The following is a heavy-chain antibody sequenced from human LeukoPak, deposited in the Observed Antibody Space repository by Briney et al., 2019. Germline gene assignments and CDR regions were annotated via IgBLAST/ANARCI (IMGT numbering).Heavy chain of an antibody. D-gene: IGHD3-10*01. J-gene: IGHJ6*03. CDR2: INNDGSRT. CDR3: ARVPPLLWVGEGMDV. Sequence: GGSLRLSCAGSGFTLSSNWMHWVRHAPGKGLVWVSRINNDGSRTTYADSVKGRFTISRDNAKNTLYLQMNSLRAEDTAVYYCARVPPLLWVGEGMDVWGKGTTVTVSS. V-gene: IGHV3-74*03. CDR1: GFTLSSNW.